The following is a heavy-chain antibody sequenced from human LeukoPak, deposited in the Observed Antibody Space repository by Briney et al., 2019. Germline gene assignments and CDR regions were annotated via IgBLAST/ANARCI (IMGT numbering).Heavy chain of an antibody. Sequence: GGSLSLSCTASGFTYSSYWLPWVRQAPGKGLEWVANIKEDGSEKSYVDSVKGRFTISRDSAKNSLYLQLNSLRAEDTDVYYCAKIKRTPHHWGLGTLVTVSS. CDR1: GFTYSSYW. CDR3: AKIKRTPHH. J-gene: IGHJ5*02. D-gene: IGHD6-25*01. CDR2: IKEDGSEK. V-gene: IGHV3-7*01.